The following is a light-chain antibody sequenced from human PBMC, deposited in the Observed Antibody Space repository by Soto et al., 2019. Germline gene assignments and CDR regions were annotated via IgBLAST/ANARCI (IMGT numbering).Light chain of an antibody. CDR1: SSDVGGYNY. CDR3: GSHTSINILI. J-gene: IGLJ2*01. V-gene: IGLV2-14*01. Sequence: QSALTQPASVSGSPGQSITLSCTGTSSDVGGYNYVSWYQQHPGKAPKHIIYDVSNRPSGVSDRFSGSKSGNTASLTISGLQAEDEAGYYCGSHTSINILIFVGGTKLTVL. CDR2: DVS.